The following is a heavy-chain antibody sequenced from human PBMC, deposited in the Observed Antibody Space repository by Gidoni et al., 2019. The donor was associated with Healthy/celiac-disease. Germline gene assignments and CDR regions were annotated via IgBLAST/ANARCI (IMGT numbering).Heavy chain of an antibody. CDR1: GFTFSSYW. J-gene: IGHJ6*02. Sequence: EVQLVESGGGLVQPGGSLRLSCAASGFTFSSYWMSWVRQAPGKGLEWVANIKQDGSEKYYVDSVKGRFTISRDNAKNSLYLQMNSLRAEDTAVYYCARDYSSSPYYYYYYGMDVWGQGTTVTVSS. D-gene: IGHD6-6*01. CDR2: IKQDGSEK. V-gene: IGHV3-7*01. CDR3: ARDYSSSPYYYYYYGMDV.